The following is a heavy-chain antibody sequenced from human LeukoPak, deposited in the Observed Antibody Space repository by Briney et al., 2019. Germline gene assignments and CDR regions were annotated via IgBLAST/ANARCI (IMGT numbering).Heavy chain of an antibody. V-gene: IGHV1-2*02. CDR1: GYTFTGYY. Sequence: ASVKVSCKASGYTFTGYYMHWVRQAPGQGLEWMGWINPNSGGTNYAQKFQGRVTMTRDTSISTAYMELSRLRSDDTSVYYCARGAIFGVYDAFDIWGQGTMVTVSS. J-gene: IGHJ3*02. CDR3: ARGAIFGVYDAFDI. D-gene: IGHD3-3*01. CDR2: INPNSGGT.